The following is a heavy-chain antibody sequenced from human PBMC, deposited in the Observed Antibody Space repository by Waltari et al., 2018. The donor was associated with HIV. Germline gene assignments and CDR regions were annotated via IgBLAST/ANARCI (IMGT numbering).Heavy chain of an antibody. D-gene: IGHD3-10*01. Sequence: EVQLLESGGGLVQPGGSLRLSCVVSGFTFSSYAMSWVRQAPGKGLEWVSVISGSGGSTYYADSVKGRFTISRDKSKNTLYLQMNSLRAEDTAVYYCARGVDYYGSGIYCYFDCWGQGTLVTVSS. CDR3: ARGVDYYGSGIYCYFDC. CDR2: ISGSGGST. V-gene: IGHV3-23*01. CDR1: GFTFSSYA. J-gene: IGHJ4*02.